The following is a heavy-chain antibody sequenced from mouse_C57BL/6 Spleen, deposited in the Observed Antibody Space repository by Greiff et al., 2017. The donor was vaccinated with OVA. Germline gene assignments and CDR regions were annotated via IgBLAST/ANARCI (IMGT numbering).Heavy chain of an antibody. J-gene: IGHJ1*03. V-gene: IGHV14-2*01. CDR1: GFHIKDYY. CDR3: ARVIWTRYDGYHWYFDV. D-gene: IGHD2-3*01. CDR2: IDPEDGEN. Sequence: EVQLQQSGAELVKPGASVKLSCTASGFHIKDYYMHWVKQRNEQGLEWIGRIDPEDGENKYAPKFQGKATITADTSSNTAYLQLSSLTSEYTAVYYCARVIWTRYDGYHWYFDVWGTGTTVTVSS.